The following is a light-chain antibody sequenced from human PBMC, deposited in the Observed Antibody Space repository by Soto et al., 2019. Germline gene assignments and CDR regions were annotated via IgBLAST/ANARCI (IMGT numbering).Light chain of an antibody. CDR1: QNIRSR. CDR3: QQYHSYWT. J-gene: IGKJ1*01. V-gene: IGKV1-5*01. CDR2: NAS. Sequence: DFQMTQSPSTLSASVGDRVSMTGRASQNIRSRLAWFQQKPGKAPKLLIYNASSLESGVPQRFSGSGSGTEFPLTISRLQTDDFSTYSCQQYHSYWTFGQGTKVDI.